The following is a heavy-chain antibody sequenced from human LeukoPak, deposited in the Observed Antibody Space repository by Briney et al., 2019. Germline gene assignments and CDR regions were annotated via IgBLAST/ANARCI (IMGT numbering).Heavy chain of an antibody. D-gene: IGHD3-22*01. Sequence: PSETLSLTCSLSGGSISSSSYYWAWIRQPPGKGLEWIGSIYYSGSTYYNPSLKSRVTISVDTSKNQFSLKLSSVTAADTAVYFCARGPYSYDSSGAFDIWGQGTMVTVSS. CDR1: GGSISSSSYY. CDR3: ARGPYSYDSSGAFDI. V-gene: IGHV4-39*01. J-gene: IGHJ3*02. CDR2: IYYSGST.